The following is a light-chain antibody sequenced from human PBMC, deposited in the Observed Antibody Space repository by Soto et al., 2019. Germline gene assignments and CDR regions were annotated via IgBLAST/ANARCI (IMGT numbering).Light chain of an antibody. CDR3: QQYDNLPLT. J-gene: IGKJ4*01. V-gene: IGKV1-33*01. CDR1: QDISNY. CDR2: DAS. Sequence: DIQMTQSPSSLSASVGDRVTITCQASQDISNYLNWYQQKPGKAPKLLIYDASNLETGVPSKFSGSGSGTDFTFTISSLQPEDMATYYCQQYDNLPLTCGGGTNVEIK.